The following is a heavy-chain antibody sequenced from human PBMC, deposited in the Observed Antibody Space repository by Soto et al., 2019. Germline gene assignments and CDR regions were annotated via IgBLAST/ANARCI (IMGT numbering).Heavy chain of an antibody. J-gene: IGHJ4*02. D-gene: IGHD3-10*01. V-gene: IGHV4-31*03. CDR3: ARVFRDVAAYYFDY. CDR1: GGSISSGGYY. Sequence: QVQLQESGPGLVKPSQTLSLTYTVSGGSISSGGYYWSWIRQHPGKGLEWIGYIYYSGSTYYNPSLKSRVTISVDTSKNQFSLKLSSVTAADTAVYYCARVFRDVAAYYFDYWGQGTLVTVSS. CDR2: IYYSGST.